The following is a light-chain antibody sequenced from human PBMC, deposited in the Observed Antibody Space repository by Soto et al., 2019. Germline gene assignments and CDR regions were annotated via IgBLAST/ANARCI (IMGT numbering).Light chain of an antibody. V-gene: IGLV1-47*01. Sequence: QAVVTQTPSASGTPGQRVTISCSGSSSNIGSKYVYWFQHLPGTAPKLLIYRDDQRPSGVPDRFSASKSGTSASLAISGLRSEDEADYYCAAWDNSLSVWVFGGGTKVTVL. J-gene: IGLJ3*02. CDR2: RDD. CDR1: SSNIGSKY. CDR3: AAWDNSLSVWV.